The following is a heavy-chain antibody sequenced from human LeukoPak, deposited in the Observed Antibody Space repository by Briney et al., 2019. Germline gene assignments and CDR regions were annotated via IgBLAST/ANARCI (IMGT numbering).Heavy chain of an antibody. CDR1: GYTFTGYY. CDR3: ARGPQVVVAATGGSYYYYGMDV. J-gene: IGHJ6*02. CDR2: INTNSGGT. Sequence: GASVKVSCKASGYTFTGYYMHWVRQAPGQGLEWMGWINTNSGGTNYAQKFQGRVTMTRDTSISTAYMELSRLRSDDTAVYYCARGPQVVVAATGGSYYYYGMDVWGQGTTVTVSS. D-gene: IGHD2-15*01. V-gene: IGHV1-2*02.